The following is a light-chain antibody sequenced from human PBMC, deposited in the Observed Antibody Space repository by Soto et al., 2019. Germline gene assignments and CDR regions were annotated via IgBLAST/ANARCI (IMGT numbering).Light chain of an antibody. V-gene: IGKV3-20*01. J-gene: IGKJ1*01. CDR1: QSVSTNY. Sequence: EIVLTHSPGTLSLSPGERDTLSSMASQSVSTNYLAWYQQKTRQAHTPLSYGASSRATGTPDRFSGSGAGTDFTLTISSLECEDFAVYYCQQHGSSPWRFRQGTKV. CDR3: QQHGSSPWR. CDR2: GAS.